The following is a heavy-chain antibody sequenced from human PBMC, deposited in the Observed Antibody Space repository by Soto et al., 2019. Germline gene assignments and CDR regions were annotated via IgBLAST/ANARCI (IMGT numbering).Heavy chain of an antibody. V-gene: IGHV3-48*03. Sequence: GGSLRLPCAASGFTFSSYEMNWVRKAPGKGLEWVSYISSSGSTIYYADSVKGRFTISRDNAKNSLYLQMNSLRAEDTAVYYCARGHHYDFSSGSFMDVWGQGTTVTVSS. CDR2: ISSSGSTI. CDR3: ARGHHYDFSSGSFMDV. CDR1: GFTFSSYE. J-gene: IGHJ6*02. D-gene: IGHD3-3*01.